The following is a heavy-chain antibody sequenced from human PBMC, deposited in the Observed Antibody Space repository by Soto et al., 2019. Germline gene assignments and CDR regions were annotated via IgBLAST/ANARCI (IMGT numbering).Heavy chain of an antibody. Sequence: ASVKVSCKASGGTFSSYTISWVRQAPGQGLEWMGRIIPILGIANYAQKFQGRVTITADKSTSTAYMELSSLRSEDTAVYYCARGYCSGGSCHFDYWGQGTLVTVSS. CDR2: IIPILGIA. D-gene: IGHD2-15*01. V-gene: IGHV1-69*02. CDR3: ARGYCSGGSCHFDY. CDR1: GGTFSSYT. J-gene: IGHJ4*02.